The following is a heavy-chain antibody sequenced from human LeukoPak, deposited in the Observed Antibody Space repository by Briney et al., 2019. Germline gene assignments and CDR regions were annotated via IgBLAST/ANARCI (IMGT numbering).Heavy chain of an antibody. Sequence: SETLSLTCTVSGGFISSYYWSWIRQPPGKGLEWIGYIYYSGSTNYNPSLKSRVTISVDTSKNQFSLKVSSVTAADTAVYYCARGDCSSTICYSPMDVWGKGTTVTISS. V-gene: IGHV4-59*08. CDR2: IYYSGST. CDR1: GGFISSYY. D-gene: IGHD2-2*01. J-gene: IGHJ6*03. CDR3: ARGDCSSTICYSPMDV.